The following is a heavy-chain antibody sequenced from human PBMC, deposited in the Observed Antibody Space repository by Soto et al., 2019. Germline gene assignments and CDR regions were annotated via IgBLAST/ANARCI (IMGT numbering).Heavy chain of an antibody. CDR2: ISGSGGST. Sequence: GGSLRLSCAASGFTFSSYAMSWVRQAPGKGLEWVSAISGSGGSTYYADSVKGRFTISRDNSKNTLYLQMNSLRAEDTAVYYCAKVENYDFWSGYSKDYYYGMDVWGQGTTVTVSS. J-gene: IGHJ6*02. D-gene: IGHD3-3*01. CDR3: AKVENYDFWSGYSKDYYYGMDV. V-gene: IGHV3-23*01. CDR1: GFTFSSYA.